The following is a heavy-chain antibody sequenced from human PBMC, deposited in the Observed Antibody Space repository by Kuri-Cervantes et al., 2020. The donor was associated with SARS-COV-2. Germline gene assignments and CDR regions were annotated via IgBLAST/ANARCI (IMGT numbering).Heavy chain of an antibody. CDR3: ARIVGNAAFDI. D-gene: IGHD2-21*01. V-gene: IGHV4-39*07. J-gene: IGHJ3*02. Sequence: GSLRLSCTVSGGSISSSSYYWGWIRQPPGKGLEWIGSIYYSGSTYYNPSLKSRVTISVDTSKNQFSLKLSSVTAADTAVYYCARIVGNAAFDIWGQGTMVTVSS. CDR1: GGSISSSSYY. CDR2: IYYSGST.